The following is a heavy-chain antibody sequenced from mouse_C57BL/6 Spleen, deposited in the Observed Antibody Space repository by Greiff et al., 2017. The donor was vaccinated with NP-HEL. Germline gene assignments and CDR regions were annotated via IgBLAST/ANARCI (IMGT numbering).Heavy chain of an antibody. CDR3: ARNPQGYFDV. CDR1: GYAFSSSW. J-gene: IGHJ1*03. Sequence: VQLQQSGPELVKPGASVKISCKASGYAFSSSWMNWVKQRPGTGLEWIGRLYPGDGDTNYNGKFKGKATLTADKSSSTAYMQLSSLTSEDSAVYFCARNPQGYFDVWGTGTTVTVAS. CDR2: LYPGDGDT. V-gene: IGHV1-82*01.